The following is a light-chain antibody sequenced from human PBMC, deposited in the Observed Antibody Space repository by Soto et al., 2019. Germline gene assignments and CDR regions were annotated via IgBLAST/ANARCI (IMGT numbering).Light chain of an antibody. CDR2: EVT. J-gene: IGLJ2*01. V-gene: IGLV2-8*01. CDR3: NSYAASDIVL. Sequence: QSVLTQPPSASGSPGQSVTISCTGTSSDVGAYNFVSWYQQHPGKAPKLMIYEVTKRPSGVPDRFSGSKSGNTASLTVSGLQAEDEADYYCNSYAASDIVLFGGGTKLTVL. CDR1: SSDVGAYNF.